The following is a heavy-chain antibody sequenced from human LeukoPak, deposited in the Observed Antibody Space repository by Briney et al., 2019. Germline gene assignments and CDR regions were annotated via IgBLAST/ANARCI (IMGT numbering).Heavy chain of an antibody. D-gene: IGHD4-17*01. CDR3: ARGLGYGDYVGFDY. V-gene: IGHV1-8*01. Sequence: GASVKVSCKVSGYTLTELSMHWVRQAPGKGLEWMGWMNPNSGNTGYAQKFQGRVTMTRNTSISTAYMELSSLRSEDTAVYYCARGLGYGDYVGFDYWGQGTLVTVSS. CDR2: MNPNSGNT. CDR1: GYTLTELS. J-gene: IGHJ4*02.